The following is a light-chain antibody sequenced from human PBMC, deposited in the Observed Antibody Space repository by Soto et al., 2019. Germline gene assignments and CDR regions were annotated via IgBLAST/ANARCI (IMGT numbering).Light chain of an antibody. V-gene: IGKV3-20*01. CDR2: VAS. J-gene: IGKJ2*01. CDR1: QSVSRSY. CDR3: QQYGSSPLYT. Sequence: EIVLTQSPGTLSLSPGERATLSCRASQSVSRSYFAWYQQKPGQAPRLLIYVASSRATGIPDRFSGSGSGTDFTLTISRLEPEDFAVYYCQQYGSSPLYTFGQGTKLEIK.